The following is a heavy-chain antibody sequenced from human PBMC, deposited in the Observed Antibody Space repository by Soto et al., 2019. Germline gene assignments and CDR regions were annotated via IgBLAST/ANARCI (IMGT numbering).Heavy chain of an antibody. CDR2: INHSGNT. Sequence: EILSITCAADGGCLSGYYWTWIRQPPGKGLEWIGEINHSGNTNYNPSLKSRVTLSVDTSKNQFSLKLSSVTAADTAVYYCARGITMTVVQRDAPDKYYFDSWGQGTLVTVSS. J-gene: IGHJ4*02. V-gene: IGHV4-34*01. D-gene: IGHD3-22*01. CDR1: GGCLSGYY. CDR3: ARGITMTVVQRDAPDKYYFDS.